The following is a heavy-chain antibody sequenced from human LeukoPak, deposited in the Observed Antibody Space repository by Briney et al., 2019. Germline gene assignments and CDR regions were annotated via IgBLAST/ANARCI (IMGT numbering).Heavy chain of an antibody. CDR3: AREDGYSSSWYSDY. CDR2: IWYDGSNK. Sequence: GRSLRLSCAASGFTFSSYAMHWVRQAPGKGLEWVADIWYDGSNKYYADSVKGRFTISRDNSKNSLYLQMNSLRAEDTAVYYCAREDGYSSSWYSDYWGQGTLVTVSS. D-gene: IGHD6-13*01. V-gene: IGHV3-33*01. CDR1: GFTFSSYA. J-gene: IGHJ4*02.